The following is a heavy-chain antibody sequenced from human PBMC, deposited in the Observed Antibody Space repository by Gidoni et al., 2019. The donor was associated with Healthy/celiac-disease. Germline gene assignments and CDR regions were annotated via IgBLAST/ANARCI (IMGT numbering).Heavy chain of an antibody. V-gene: IGHV3-33*01. CDR2: RWYDGSNK. CDR1: GFPFSSYG. CDR3: ARDQGVRGVKRYYYMDV. J-gene: IGHJ6*03. Sequence: QVQLVESGGGVVHPGRSLRLSCAASGFPFSSYGMHWVRQAPGKGLEWVAVRWYDGSNKYYADSVKGRFTIARDNSKNTLYLQMNSLRAEDTAVYYCARDQGVRGVKRYYYMDVWGKGTTVTVSS. D-gene: IGHD3-10*01.